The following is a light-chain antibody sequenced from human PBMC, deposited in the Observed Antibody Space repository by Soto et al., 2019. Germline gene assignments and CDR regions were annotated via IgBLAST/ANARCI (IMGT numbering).Light chain of an antibody. CDR1: QSISSW. Sequence: DVKMTQSPSAIATCVGDIIPITGPASQSISSWLAWYQQNQGKAPKLLIYDASSLESGVPSRFSGSGSGTEFTLTISSLQPDDFATYYCQQYNSYSRTFGQGTKVDIK. CDR2: DAS. CDR3: QQYNSYSRT. J-gene: IGKJ1*01. V-gene: IGKV1-5*01.